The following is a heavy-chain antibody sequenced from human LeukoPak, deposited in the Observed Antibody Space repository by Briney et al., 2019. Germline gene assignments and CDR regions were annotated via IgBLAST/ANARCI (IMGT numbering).Heavy chain of an antibody. CDR2: TYYRGSA. CDR1: GGSINIDNYY. J-gene: IGHJ4*02. Sequence: PSETLSLTCTVSGGSINIDNYYWGWIRQPPGKGLEWIGSTYYRGSAYYTPSLKSRVTISVDTSKNQFSLKLTSVTAADTAVYYCASVYHWGQGTLVTVSS. CDR3: ASVYH. V-gene: IGHV4-39*01. D-gene: IGHD2/OR15-2a*01.